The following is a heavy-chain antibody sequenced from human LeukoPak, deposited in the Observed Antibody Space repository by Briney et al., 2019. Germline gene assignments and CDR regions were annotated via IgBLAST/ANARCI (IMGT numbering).Heavy chain of an antibody. Sequence: GGSLRLSCAASGFTFSSYAMSWIRQAPGKGLEWVSAISGSGGSTYYADSVKGRFTISRDNSKNTLYLQMNSLRAEDTAVYYCARAVYTAMAYYYYGMDGWGQGTTVTVCS. J-gene: IGHJ6*02. CDR2: ISGSGGST. V-gene: IGHV3-23*01. D-gene: IGHD5-18*01. CDR3: ARAVYTAMAYYYYGMDG. CDR1: GFTFSSYA.